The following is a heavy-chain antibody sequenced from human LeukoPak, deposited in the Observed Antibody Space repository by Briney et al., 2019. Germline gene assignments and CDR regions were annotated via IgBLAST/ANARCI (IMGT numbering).Heavy chain of an antibody. Sequence: GGSLRLSCAASGFTFSTYDMNWVRQAPGKGLEWVSGLSGSGTYTYYADSVKGRFTIPRDNSKNTLYLQMNSLRAEDTAIYYCARDPDGSGPDFDCWGQGTLVIVSS. J-gene: IGHJ4*02. CDR3: ARDPDGSGPDFDC. V-gene: IGHV3-23*01. CDR2: LSGSGTYT. D-gene: IGHD3-10*01. CDR1: GFTFSTYD.